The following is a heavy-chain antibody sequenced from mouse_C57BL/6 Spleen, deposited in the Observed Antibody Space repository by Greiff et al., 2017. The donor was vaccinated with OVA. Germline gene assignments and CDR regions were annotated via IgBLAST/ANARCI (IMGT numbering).Heavy chain of an antibody. CDR1: GYTFTSYW. Sequence: QVQLKQSGAELVRPGSSVKLSCKASGYTFTSYWMDWVKQRPGQGLEWIGNIYPSDSETHYNQKFQDKATLTVDKSSSTAYMQLSSLTSEDSAVYYCARRGYDYYVDFDYWGQGTTLTVSS. D-gene: IGHD2-4*01. CDR2: IYPSDSET. V-gene: IGHV1-61*01. J-gene: IGHJ2*01. CDR3: ARRGYDYYVDFDY.